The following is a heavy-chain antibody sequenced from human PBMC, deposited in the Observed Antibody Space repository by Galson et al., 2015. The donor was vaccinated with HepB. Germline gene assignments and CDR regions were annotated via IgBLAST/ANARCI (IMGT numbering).Heavy chain of an antibody. Sequence: SVKVSCKASGSTFTGYYMHWVRQAPGQGPEWMGWINPNSGGTNYAQKFQGRVTMTRDTSISTAYMELSRLRSDDTAVYYCAREGDSSGWSAYNWFDPWGQGTLVTVSS. CDR1: GSTFTGYY. D-gene: IGHD6-19*01. CDR3: AREGDSSGWSAYNWFDP. V-gene: IGHV1-2*02. J-gene: IGHJ5*02. CDR2: INPNSGGT.